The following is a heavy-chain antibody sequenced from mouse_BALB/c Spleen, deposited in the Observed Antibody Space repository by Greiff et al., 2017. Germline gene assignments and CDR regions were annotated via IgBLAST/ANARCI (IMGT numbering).Heavy chain of an antibody. CDR3: ARSDGITGWFAY. J-gene: IGHJ3*01. CDR1: GFSLSTSGMG. D-gene: IGHD2-4*01. CDR2: IYWDDDK. V-gene: IGHV8-12*01. Sequence: QVTLKESGPGILQPSQTLSLTCSFSGFSLSTSGMGVSWIRQPSGKGLEWLAHIYWDDDKRYNPSLKSRLTISKDTSRNQVFLKITSVDTADTATYYCARSDGITGWFAYWGQGTLVTVSA.